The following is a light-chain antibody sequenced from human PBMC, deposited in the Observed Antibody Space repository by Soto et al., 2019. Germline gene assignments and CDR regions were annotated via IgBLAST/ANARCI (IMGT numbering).Light chain of an antibody. V-gene: IGKV1-27*01. Sequence: DIQMTQSPSSLSASVGDRVTITCRASQGISSYLALYQQKPGKVPKLLIYAASTLQSGVPSRFSGSGSGTDFTLTISILQPADVATYYCQTYNSAPRLFGHGNKVAIK. CDR3: QTYNSAPRL. CDR1: QGISSY. CDR2: AAS. J-gene: IGKJ3*01.